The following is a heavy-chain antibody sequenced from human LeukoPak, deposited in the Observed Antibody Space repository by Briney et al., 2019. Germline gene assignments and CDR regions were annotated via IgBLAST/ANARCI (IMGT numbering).Heavy chain of an antibody. CDR3: ARAGSSWYLAPYYFDY. Sequence: PSQTLSLTCTVSGGSISSGGYYWSWIRQPPGKGLEWIGYIYHSGSTNYNPSLKSRVTISVDTSKNQFSLKLSSVTAADTAVYYCARAGSSWYLAPYYFDYWGRGTLVTVSS. CDR1: GGSISSGGYY. CDR2: IYHSGST. D-gene: IGHD6-13*01. V-gene: IGHV4-30-2*01. J-gene: IGHJ4*02.